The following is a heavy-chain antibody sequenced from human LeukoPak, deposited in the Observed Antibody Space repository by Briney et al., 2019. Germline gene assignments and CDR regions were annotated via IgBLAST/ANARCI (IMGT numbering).Heavy chain of an antibody. V-gene: IGHV6-1*01. J-gene: IGHJ6*02. CDR3: VRTRYGSGSTYGMDV. D-gene: IGHD6-19*01. CDR2: AYYRSKWSY. Sequence: SQTLSLTCAISGDSVSSNIAAWNWIRQSPSRGLEWLGRAYYRSKWSYESATSVKSRITINADTSKNQFSLQLNSVTPEDTAVYYCVRTRYGSGSTYGMDVWGQGTTVTVSS. CDR1: GDSVSSNIAA.